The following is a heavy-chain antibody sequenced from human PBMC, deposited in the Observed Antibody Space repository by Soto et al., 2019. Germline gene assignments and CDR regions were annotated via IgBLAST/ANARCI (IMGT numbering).Heavy chain of an antibody. D-gene: IGHD6-13*01. Sequence: PSETLSLTCSVSGGSISSGANFWSWIRQYPGKGLEWVGFIYHSGSTYYNPSLKSRVTISVDTSKKQFSLNLSSVTAADTAVYYCARGFGSSSWNYWGQGTPVIVYS. J-gene: IGHJ4*02. CDR1: GGSISSGANF. V-gene: IGHV4-31*02. CDR3: ARGFGSSSWNY. CDR2: IYHSGST.